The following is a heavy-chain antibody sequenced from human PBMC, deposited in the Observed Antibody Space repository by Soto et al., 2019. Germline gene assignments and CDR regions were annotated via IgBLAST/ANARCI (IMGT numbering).Heavy chain of an antibody. CDR3: AGVDTSVGATCVSY. J-gene: IGHJ4*02. CDR2: IYYSGST. CDR1: GGSISSGGYY. V-gene: IGHV4-31*03. D-gene: IGHD1-26*01. Sequence: QVQLQESGPGLVKPSQTLSLTCTVSGGSISSGGYYWSWIRQHPGKGLEWIGYIYYSGSTYYNPSLKSRVTISLDTSKNQFSLKLSSVTAADTAVYYCAGVDTSVGATCVSYWGQGTLVTVSS.